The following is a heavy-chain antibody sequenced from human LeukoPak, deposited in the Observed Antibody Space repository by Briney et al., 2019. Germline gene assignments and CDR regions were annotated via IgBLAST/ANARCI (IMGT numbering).Heavy chain of an antibody. D-gene: IGHD3-10*01. CDR1: GFTFSSYS. CDR3: AKSLGVRGVISGAFDI. J-gene: IGHJ3*02. Sequence: GGSLRLSCAASGFTFSSYSMKWVRQARGKGLGWFSSISSSSSYIYYADSVKGRFTISRDNAKNSLYLQMNSLRAEDTAVYYCAKSLGVRGVISGAFDIWGQGTMVTVSS. CDR2: ISSSSSYI. V-gene: IGHV3-21*01.